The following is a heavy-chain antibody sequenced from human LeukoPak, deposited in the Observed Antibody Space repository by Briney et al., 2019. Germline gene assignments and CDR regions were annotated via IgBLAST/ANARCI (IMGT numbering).Heavy chain of an antibody. Sequence: SETLSLTCTVSGGSISSYYWSWIRQPAGKGLEWIGRIYTSGSTNYNPSLKSRVAMSVDTSKNQFSLKLSSVTAADTAVYYCARDIEDTAMDYYFDYWGQGTLVTVSS. D-gene: IGHD5-18*01. CDR1: GGSISSYY. CDR3: ARDIEDTAMDYYFDY. J-gene: IGHJ4*02. V-gene: IGHV4-4*07. CDR2: IYTSGST.